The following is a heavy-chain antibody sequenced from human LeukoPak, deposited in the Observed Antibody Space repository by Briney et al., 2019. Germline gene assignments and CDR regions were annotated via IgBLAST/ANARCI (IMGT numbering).Heavy chain of an antibody. Sequence: GGSLRLSCRASGFTFGDFATGWVRQAPGKGLEWVAFIRSKAYGGTPDYAASVRGRFSISRDDSKSIAYLQMNSLKTEDTAIYYCTREAATRFDAWGQGILVTVSS. V-gene: IGHV3-49*04. D-gene: IGHD6-25*01. CDR1: GFTFGDFA. J-gene: IGHJ5*02. CDR2: IRSKAYGGTP. CDR3: TREAATRFDA.